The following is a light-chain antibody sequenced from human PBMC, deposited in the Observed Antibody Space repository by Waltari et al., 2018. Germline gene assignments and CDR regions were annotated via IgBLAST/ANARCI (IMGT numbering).Light chain of an antibody. CDR1: SPRTYS. CDR2: STD. CDR3: ASRDPTANAVV. V-gene: IGLV3-19*01. Sequence: SSELTQDPAVSVALGQTVRITCQGDSPRTYSAAWYQHRPGQAPILVLFSTDDRPSGIPDRFSGSSSRDTASLTITGTQAEDEADYYCASRDPTANAVVFGGGTKLTVL. J-gene: IGLJ2*01.